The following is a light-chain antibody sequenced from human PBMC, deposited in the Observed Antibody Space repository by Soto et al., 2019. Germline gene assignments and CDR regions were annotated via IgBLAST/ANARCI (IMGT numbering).Light chain of an antibody. V-gene: IGKV1-39*01. CDR1: QSISSY. Sequence: DIQMTQSPSSLSASVGDRVTITCRASQSISSYLNWYQQKPGKAPKLLIYAASSLQSGVPSRFSGSGSAKDSTLTISSLQPEDFATYYCQQSYSTPWTFGQGTKVEIK. CDR2: AAS. CDR3: QQSYSTPWT. J-gene: IGKJ1*01.